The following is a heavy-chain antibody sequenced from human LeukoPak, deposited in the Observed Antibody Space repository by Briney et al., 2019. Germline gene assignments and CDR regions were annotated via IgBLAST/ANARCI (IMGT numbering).Heavy chain of an antibody. D-gene: IGHD1-1*01. J-gene: IGHJ4*02. Sequence: GGSLRLSCAASGFSFSSHTMSWVRQAPGKGLEWVSSISSSSSYIYYADSVKGRFTISRDNAKNSLYLQMNSLRAEDTAVYYCAREGWNDAEACDYWGQGTLVTVSS. CDR1: GFSFSSHT. V-gene: IGHV3-21*01. CDR2: ISSSSSYI. CDR3: AREGWNDAEACDY.